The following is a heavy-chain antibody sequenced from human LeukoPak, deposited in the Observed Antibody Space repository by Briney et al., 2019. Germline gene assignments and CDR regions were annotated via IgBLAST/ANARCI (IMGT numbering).Heavy chain of an antibody. Sequence: SETLSLTCAVSGVSFSNYYWTWIRQPPGKGLEWIAFIYYTGRTRYNPSLQSRVTISLDTSKNHFSLQLRSVTAADTAVYYCARLLDYANSGDPATFDIWGQGTMVSVSS. D-gene: IGHD3-22*01. V-gene: IGHV4-59*01. CDR3: ARLLDYANSGDPATFDI. CDR1: GVSFSNYY. J-gene: IGHJ3*02. CDR2: IYYTGRT.